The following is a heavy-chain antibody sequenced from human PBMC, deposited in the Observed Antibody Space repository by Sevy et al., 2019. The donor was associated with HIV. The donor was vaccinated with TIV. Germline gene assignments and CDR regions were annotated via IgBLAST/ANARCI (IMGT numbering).Heavy chain of an antibody. V-gene: IGHV3-23*01. J-gene: IGHJ5*02. CDR2: ISGSGGSGDKT. D-gene: IGHD4-17*01. CDR1: GFTFSRYA. Sequence: GGSLRLSCAASGFTFSRYAMNWVRQAPGKGLEWVSGISGSGGSGDKTNYADHVKGRFTISRDNSKNTLYLQVKCLRTEDTAVYYCARDQHDYAGNLRTGWFDPWGQGTLVTVSS. CDR3: ARDQHDYAGNLRTGWFDP.